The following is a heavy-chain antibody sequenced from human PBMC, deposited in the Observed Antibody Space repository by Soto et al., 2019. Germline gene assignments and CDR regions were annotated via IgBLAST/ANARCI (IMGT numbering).Heavy chain of an antibody. CDR2: IRSKPNNYAT. V-gene: IGHV3-73*01. J-gene: IGHJ4*02. CDR3: TRHLSDY. Sequence: PGGSLRLSCAASGFTFSGSAMHWVRQASGKGLEWVGRIRSKPNNYATAYAASVKGRFTISRDDSKDTAYLLMSSLKTEDTAMYYCTRHLSDYWGQGTLVTVSS. CDR1: GFTFSGSA.